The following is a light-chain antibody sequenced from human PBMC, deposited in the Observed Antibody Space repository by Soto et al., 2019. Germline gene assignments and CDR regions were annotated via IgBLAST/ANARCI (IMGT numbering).Light chain of an antibody. CDR2: AAS. CDR3: QQSYSTPRT. V-gene: IGKV1-39*01. J-gene: IGKJ1*01. CDR1: HSISSY. Sequence: IRMTQSPSSLSGSTGDIVTITFRASHSISSYLNWYQQKPGKAPKLLIYAASSLQSGVPSRFSGSGSGTDFTLTISSLQPEDFATYYCQQSYSTPRTFGQGTKVDIK.